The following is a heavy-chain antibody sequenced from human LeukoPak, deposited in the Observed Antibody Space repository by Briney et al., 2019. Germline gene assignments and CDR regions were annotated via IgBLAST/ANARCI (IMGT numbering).Heavy chain of an antibody. V-gene: IGHV4-4*07. CDR1: GGSISSYY. Sequence: PSETLSLTCTVSGGSISSYYWSWIRQPAGKRLEWIGRIYTSGSTNYNPSLKSRVTMSVDTSKNQFSLKLSSVTAADTAVYYCARSEAVAGPYYYYGMDVWGQGTTVTVSS. D-gene: IGHD6-19*01. CDR2: IYTSGST. J-gene: IGHJ6*02. CDR3: ARSEAVAGPYYYYGMDV.